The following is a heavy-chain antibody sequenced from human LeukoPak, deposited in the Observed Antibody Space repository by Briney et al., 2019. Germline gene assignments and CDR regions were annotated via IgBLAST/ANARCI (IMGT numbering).Heavy chain of an antibody. CDR3: ARFSSLEGIPAAFNWFDP. CDR1: VPSISSFF. V-gene: IGHV4-4*07. CDR2: NYSRVST. D-gene: IGHD2-2*01. Sequence: PSETLSLTCTLSVPSISSFFGSWIRRPAGKGLEWVGHNYSRVSTNFNPSIHRRLPVSLDTSMTQLSLTLSSVTAEDTAFYYCARFSSLEGIPAAFNWFDPWGQGTLVTVSS. J-gene: IGHJ5*02.